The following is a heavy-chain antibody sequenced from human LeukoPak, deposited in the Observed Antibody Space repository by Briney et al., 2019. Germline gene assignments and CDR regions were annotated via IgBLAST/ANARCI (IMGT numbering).Heavy chain of an antibody. CDR3: ATVAPGIAAAGTLSGRIGGDNWFDP. D-gene: IGHD6-13*01. CDR2: FDPEDGET. V-gene: IGHV1-24*01. CDR1: GGTFSSYA. J-gene: IGHJ5*02. Sequence: GASVKVSCKASGGTFSSYAISWVRQAPGQGLEWMGGFDPEDGETIYAQKFQGRVTMTEDTSTDTAYMELSSLRSEDTAVYYCATVAPGIAAAGTLSGRIGGDNWFDPWGQGTLVTVSS.